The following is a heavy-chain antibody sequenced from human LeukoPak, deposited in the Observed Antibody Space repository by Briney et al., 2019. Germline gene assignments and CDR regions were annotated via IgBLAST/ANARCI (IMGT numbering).Heavy chain of an antibody. Sequence: PGGSLRLSCAASGFTVRSNYMSWVRQAPGKGLEWVSVIYRGGSTYYADSVKGRFTISRDNSKNTLYLQMNSLRAEDTAVYYCARGSSSSRSDALDYWGQGTLVTVSS. J-gene: IGHJ4*02. D-gene: IGHD2-15*01. CDR3: ARGSSSSRSDALDY. CDR2: IYRGGST. CDR1: GFTVRSNY. V-gene: IGHV3-53*01.